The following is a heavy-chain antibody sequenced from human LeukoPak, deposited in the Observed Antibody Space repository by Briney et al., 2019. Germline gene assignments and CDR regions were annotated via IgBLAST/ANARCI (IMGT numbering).Heavy chain of an antibody. Sequence: GGSLRLSCAASGFTFSSYAMSWVRQAPGKGLEWVSAISGSGGSTYYADSVKGRFTISRDNSKNTLYLQMNSLRAEDTAVYYCAKDLKGGSCSGGSCYNYWGQGTLVTVSS. J-gene: IGHJ4*02. V-gene: IGHV3-23*01. CDR1: GFTFSSYA. D-gene: IGHD2-15*01. CDR3: AKDLKGGSCSGGSCYNY. CDR2: ISGSGGST.